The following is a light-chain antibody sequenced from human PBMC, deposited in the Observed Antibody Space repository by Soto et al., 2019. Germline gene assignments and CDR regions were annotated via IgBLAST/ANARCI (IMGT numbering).Light chain of an antibody. CDR2: LGS. CDR3: MQALQTPWT. CDR1: QSLLHSNGYNY. J-gene: IGKJ2*02. Sequence: DIVMTQSPLSLPVTPGEPASISCRSSQSLLHSNGYNYLDCYLQKTGQSPQLLIYLGSNRASGVPDRFSGSGSGTDFTLKISRVEAEDVGVYYCMQALQTPWTFGQGTKLEIK. V-gene: IGKV2-28*01.